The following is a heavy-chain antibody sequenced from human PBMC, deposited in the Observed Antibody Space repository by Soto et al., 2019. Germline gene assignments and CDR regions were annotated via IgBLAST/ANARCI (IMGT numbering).Heavy chain of an antibody. Sequence: PTETLSLTCTVSGGSISSYYWSWIRQPPGKGLEWIGYIYYSGSTNYNPSLKSRVTMSVDTSKNQFSLKLSSLTAADTVVYYFASASWPRYSYDAETIDYSGQRTLVSGS. CDR1: GGSISSYY. D-gene: IGHD5-18*01. J-gene: IGHJ4*02. CDR2: IYYSGST. V-gene: IGHV4-59*01. CDR3: ASASWPRYSYDAETIDY.